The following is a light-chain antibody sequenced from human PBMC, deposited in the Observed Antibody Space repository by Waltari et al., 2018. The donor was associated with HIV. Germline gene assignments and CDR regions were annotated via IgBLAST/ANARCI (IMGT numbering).Light chain of an antibody. CDR3: QQYNKWPPT. Sequence: EIVMTQSPATLYVSPGERASLSCRASQSFSSNLAWYQQKPGQAPRLLIYGASTRATGIPARFSGSGSGTEFTLTISSLQSEDFAVYYCQQYNKWPPTFGQGTKVEIK. CDR2: GAS. J-gene: IGKJ1*01. V-gene: IGKV3-15*01. CDR1: QSFSSN.